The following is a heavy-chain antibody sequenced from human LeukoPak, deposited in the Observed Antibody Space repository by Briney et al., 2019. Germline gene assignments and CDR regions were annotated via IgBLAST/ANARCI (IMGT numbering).Heavy chain of an antibody. D-gene: IGHD5-12*01. CDR2: INTNTGDP. V-gene: IGHV7-4-1*02. CDR1: GYTFTSYG. J-gene: IGHJ4*02. Sequence: ASVKVSCKAAGYTFTSYGMNWVRQAPGQGLEWMGWINTNTGDPTYAQGFTGRFVFSLDTSVSTAYLQISSLKAEDTAVYYCARKPRPTTIDYWGQGTLVTVSS. CDR3: ARKPRPTTIDY.